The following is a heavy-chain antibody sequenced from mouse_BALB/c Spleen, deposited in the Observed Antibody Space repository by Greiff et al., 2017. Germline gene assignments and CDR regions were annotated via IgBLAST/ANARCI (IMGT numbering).Heavy chain of an antibody. D-gene: IGHD2-14*01. Sequence: EVMLVESGGDLVKPGGSLKLSCAASGFTFSSYGMSWVRQTPDKRLEWVATISSGGSYTYYPDSVKGRFTISRDNAKNTLYLQMSSLKSEDTAMYYCARQDRYDGYYAMDYWGQGTSVTVSS. CDR1: GFTFSSYG. CDR2: ISSGGSYT. CDR3: ARQDRYDGYYAMDY. J-gene: IGHJ4*01. V-gene: IGHV5-6*01.